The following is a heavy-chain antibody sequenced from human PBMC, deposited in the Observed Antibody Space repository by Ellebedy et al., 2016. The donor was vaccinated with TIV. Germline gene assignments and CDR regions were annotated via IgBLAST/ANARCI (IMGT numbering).Heavy chain of an antibody. CDR3: ARDSDWKPVDY. CDR2: IKEDGSKE. D-gene: IGHD6-19*01. V-gene: IGHV3-7*03. J-gene: IGHJ4*02. CDR1: GFTFSSYW. Sequence: GESLKISCAASGFTFSSYWMTWVRQAPGKGLEWVANIKEDGSKENYVDSVEGRFTISRDNAKKSLYLQMSSLRAEDTAVYYCARDSDWKPVDYWGQGTLVTVSS.